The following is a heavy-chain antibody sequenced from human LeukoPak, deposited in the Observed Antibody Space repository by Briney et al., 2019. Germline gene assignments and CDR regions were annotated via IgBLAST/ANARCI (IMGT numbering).Heavy chain of an antibody. CDR3: ARADCSSSTCYLRRGWFDP. CDR1: GFTLSNYD. V-gene: IGHV3-21*01. J-gene: IGHJ5*02. Sequence: GGSLRLSCAASGFTLSNYDMNWVRQAPGKGLEWVSSISTSSRYIYYKDSVRGRFTISRDDAKNSLYLEMNSLRAEDTAVYYCARADCSSSTCYLRRGWFDPWGQGTLVTVSS. CDR2: ISTSSRYI. D-gene: IGHD2-2*01.